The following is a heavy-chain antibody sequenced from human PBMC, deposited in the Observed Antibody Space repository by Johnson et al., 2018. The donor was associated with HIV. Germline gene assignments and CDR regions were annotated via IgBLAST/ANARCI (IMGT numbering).Heavy chain of an antibody. CDR2: IKQDGSEK. J-gene: IGHJ3*02. V-gene: IGHV3-7*01. Sequence: VQLVESGGGVVQPGRSPRLSCAASGFTFSAYGMHWVRQAPGQGLEWVANIKQDGSEKYYVDSVKGRFPLSRDNARNSLYLQMNSLRAEDTAVYYCARESTPWGSDYVGYGLDIWGQGTVVTVSS. D-gene: IGHD4/OR15-4a*01. CDR1: GFTFSAYG. CDR3: ARESTPWGSDYVGYGLDI.